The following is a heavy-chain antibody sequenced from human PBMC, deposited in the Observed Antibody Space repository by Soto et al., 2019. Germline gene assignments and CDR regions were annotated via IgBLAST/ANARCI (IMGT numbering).Heavy chain of an antibody. J-gene: IGHJ4*02. CDR1: GLALTTRPMG. CDR3: AHRLGGYTWNDGYLDY. D-gene: IGHD1-20*01. V-gene: IGHV2-5*02. Sequence: SGPTLVNPTQTLTLTCSFSGLALTTRPMGVAWIRQPPGKALEWLAVIYWDDDKRYSPSLRSRVTITKDTSKNQVVLTVSNMDPVDTATYYCAHRLGGYTWNDGYLDYWGQGILVTVSS. CDR2: IYWDDDK.